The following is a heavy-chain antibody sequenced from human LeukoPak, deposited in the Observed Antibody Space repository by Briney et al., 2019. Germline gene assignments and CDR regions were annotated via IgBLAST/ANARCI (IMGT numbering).Heavy chain of an antibody. J-gene: IGHJ4*02. CDR3: AKVPAAGTDY. D-gene: IGHD6-13*01. V-gene: IGHV3-23*01. CDR2: IGGGPGNT. Sequence: PGGSLRLSCAASGFSFSSYAMSWVRQAPGKGLEWVSVIGGGPGNTYYTDSVKGRFTISRDNSKNTLYLQMNSLRAEDTAVYYCAKVPAAGTDYWGQGTLVTVSP. CDR1: GFSFSSYA.